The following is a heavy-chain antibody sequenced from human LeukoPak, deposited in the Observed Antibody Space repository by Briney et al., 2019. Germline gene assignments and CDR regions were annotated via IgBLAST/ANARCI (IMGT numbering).Heavy chain of an antibody. D-gene: IGHD5-18*01. V-gene: IGHV3-48*04. Sequence: GGSLRLSCAASGFTFSSYAMSWVRQAPGKGLEWVSYISSSGSTIYYADSVKGRFTISRDNAKNSLYLQMNSLRAEDTAVYYCARVVDTAMDPFDYWGQGTLVTVSS. CDR2: ISSSGSTI. J-gene: IGHJ4*02. CDR3: ARVVDTAMDPFDY. CDR1: GFTFSSYA.